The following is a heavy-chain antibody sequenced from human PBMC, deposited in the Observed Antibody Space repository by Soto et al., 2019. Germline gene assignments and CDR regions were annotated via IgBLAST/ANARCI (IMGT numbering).Heavy chain of an antibody. CDR1: GFSLTTGGVG. CDR2: IYWDDDK. Sequence: QITLKESGPTLVNPTQTLTLTCTSSGFSLTTGGVGVGWIRQPPGKALEWLALIYWDDDKRYSPSLKSRLTITKDTSKNQVVLTLTNMDPVDTATFYCAHVFNSNSGSYRYFDYWGQGTLVTVSS. CDR3: AHVFNSNSGSYRYFDY. V-gene: IGHV2-5*02. J-gene: IGHJ4*02. D-gene: IGHD3-16*02.